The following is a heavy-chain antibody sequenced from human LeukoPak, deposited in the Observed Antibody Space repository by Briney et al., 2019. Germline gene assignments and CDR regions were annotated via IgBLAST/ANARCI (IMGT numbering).Heavy chain of an antibody. CDR3: ARDHGDDY. D-gene: IGHD4-17*01. CDR1: GYTLTELS. Sequence: GASVKVSCKVSGYTLTELSMHWVRQAPGQGLEWMGIINPSGGSTSYAQKFQGRVTMTRDTSTSTVYMELSSLRSEDTAVYYCARDHGDDYWGQGTLVTVSS. CDR2: INPSGGST. V-gene: IGHV1-46*01. J-gene: IGHJ4*02.